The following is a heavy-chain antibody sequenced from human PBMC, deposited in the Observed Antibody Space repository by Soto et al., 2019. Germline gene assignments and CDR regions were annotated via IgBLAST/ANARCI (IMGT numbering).Heavy chain of an antibody. Sequence: SETLSLTCTVSGGSVSSGSYYWSWIRQPPGKGLEWIGYIYYSGSTNYNPSLKSRVTISVATSKNQFSLKLSSVTAADTAVYYCARAVGVDTAMVREYYYGMDVWGQGTTVTVSS. CDR3: ARAVGVDTAMVREYYYGMDV. CDR1: GGSVSSGSYY. J-gene: IGHJ6*02. V-gene: IGHV4-61*01. CDR2: IYYSGST. D-gene: IGHD5-18*01.